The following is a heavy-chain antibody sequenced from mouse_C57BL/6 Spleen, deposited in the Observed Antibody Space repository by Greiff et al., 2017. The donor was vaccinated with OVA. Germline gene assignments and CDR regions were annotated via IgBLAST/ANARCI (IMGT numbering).Heavy chain of an antibody. D-gene: IGHD1-1*01. V-gene: IGHV5-15*01. CDR2: ISNLAYSI. J-gene: IGHJ2*01. CDR1: GLTFSDYG. CDR3: ARENGSSSFDY. Sequence: EVMLVESGGGLVQPGGSLKLSCAASGLTFSDYGMAWVRQAPRKGPEWVAFISNLAYSIYYADTVTGRFTISRENAKNTLYLEMSSLRSEDTAMYYCARENGSSSFDYWGQGTTLTVSS.